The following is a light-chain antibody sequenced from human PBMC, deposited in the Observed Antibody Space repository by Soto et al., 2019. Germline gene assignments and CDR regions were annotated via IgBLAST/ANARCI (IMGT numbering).Light chain of an antibody. CDR2: EVS. CDR1: SSDVGAYNY. CDR3: SSYTSSSTLEV. Sequence: QSLLTQPASVSGPPGQSITISCTGASSDVGAYNYVSWYQHHPGKAPKLMIYEVSTRPSGVSNRFYGSKSGNTASLTISGLQAEDEADHYCSSYTSSSTLEVFGPGTKVTVL. V-gene: IGLV2-14*01. J-gene: IGLJ1*01.